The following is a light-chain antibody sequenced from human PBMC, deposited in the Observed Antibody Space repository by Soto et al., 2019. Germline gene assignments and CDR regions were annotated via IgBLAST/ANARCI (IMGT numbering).Light chain of an antibody. CDR2: DAS. CDR3: QQYHSLIT. J-gene: IGKJ5*01. V-gene: IGKV1-33*01. CDR1: QNINNY. Sequence: DIQMTQSPSSLSASVGDRVTITCQASQNINNYLNWYQQKPGGAPKLLIYDASNLEAGVPSRFRGSGSGTDFTFTISRLQPEDIATYYCQQYHSLITFGRGTRLEN.